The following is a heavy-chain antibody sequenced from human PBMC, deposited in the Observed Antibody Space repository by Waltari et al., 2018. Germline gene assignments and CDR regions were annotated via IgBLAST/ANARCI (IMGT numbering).Heavy chain of an antibody. Sequence: QVQLQESGPGLVKPSETLSLTCTVSGSSISSGYYWGWIRQPPGKGLEWIGSIYHSGSTYYNPSLKSRVTISVDTSKNQFSLKLSSVTAADTAVYYCASEDRYEGWYFDYWGQGTLVTVSS. D-gene: IGHD5-12*01. V-gene: IGHV4-38-2*02. CDR3: ASEDRYEGWYFDY. CDR1: GSSISSGYY. CDR2: IYHSGST. J-gene: IGHJ4*02.